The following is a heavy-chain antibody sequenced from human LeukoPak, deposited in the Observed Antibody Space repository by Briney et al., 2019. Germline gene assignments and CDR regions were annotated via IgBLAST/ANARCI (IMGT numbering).Heavy chain of an antibody. D-gene: IGHD3-10*01. J-gene: IGHJ2*01. CDR3: ARGTTGFGESHWYFDL. CDR1: GGSISSGGYY. Sequence: SQTLSLTCTVSGGSISSGGYYWSWIRQHPGKGLEWIGYIYYSGSTYYNPSLKSRVTISVDTSKNQFSLKLSSVTAADTAVYYCARGTTGFGESHWYFDLWGRGTLVTVSS. V-gene: IGHV4-31*03. CDR2: IYYSGST.